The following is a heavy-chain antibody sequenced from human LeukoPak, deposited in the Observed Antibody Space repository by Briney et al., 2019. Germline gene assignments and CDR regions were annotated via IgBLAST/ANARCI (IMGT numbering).Heavy chain of an antibody. CDR1: GFSLSSYD. V-gene: IGHV3-48*02. CDR2: ISGSTI. J-gene: IGHJ4*02. CDR3: ARRFDS. Sequence: PGGSLRLSCAGSGFSLSSYDMNWVRQATGKGLEWVSYISGSTISYADSVKGRFTFSRDNAKNSLYLQMNSLRDADTAVYFCARRFDSWGQGTLVTVSS.